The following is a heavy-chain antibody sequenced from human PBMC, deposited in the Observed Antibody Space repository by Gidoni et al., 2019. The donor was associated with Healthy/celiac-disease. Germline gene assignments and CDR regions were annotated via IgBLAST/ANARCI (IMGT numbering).Heavy chain of an antibody. D-gene: IGHD2-15*01. J-gene: IGHJ4*02. V-gene: IGHV3-23*04. CDR2: ISGSGGST. CDR1: GYSFSSYA. Sequence: EVQLVEFGGGLVQPGGSLRISCADSGYSFSSYAMRWVRQAPGQGLEWVSAISGSGGSTYYADAVKGRFTISRDNSKNTLYLQMNSLRAEDTAVYYCAKELVVVHLFDYWGQGTLVTVSS. CDR3: AKELVVVHLFDY.